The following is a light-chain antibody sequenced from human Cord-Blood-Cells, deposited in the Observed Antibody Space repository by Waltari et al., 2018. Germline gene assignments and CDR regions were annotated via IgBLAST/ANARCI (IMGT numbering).Light chain of an antibody. J-gene: IGLJ7*01. Sequence: QSVLTQPPSVSGAPGQRVTISCTGSSSNIGAGYDVHWYQQLPGTAPKLLIYGNSNRPAGGPDRFSGAKSGTSAALAITGLQAEDEADYYCQAYDSSLSGFAVFGGGTQLTVL. CDR3: QAYDSSLSGFAV. V-gene: IGLV1-40*01. CDR2: GNS. CDR1: SSNIGAGYD.